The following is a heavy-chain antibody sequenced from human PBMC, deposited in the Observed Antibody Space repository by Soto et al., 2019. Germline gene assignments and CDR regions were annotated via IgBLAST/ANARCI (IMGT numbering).Heavy chain of an antibody. CDR1: GYTFTSHG. V-gene: IGHV1-18*01. D-gene: IGHD1-26*01. J-gene: IGHJ3*02. CDR2: ISTYNGKT. Sequence: GASVKVSCKSSGYTFTSHGFAWVHQAPGQGLEWMGWISTYNGKTDYAQKFQGRVAMTADTRTSTGYMELSSLRSDDTAVYYCARLLTEGATYREDAFDIWGQGTKVTVSS. CDR3: ARLLTEGATYREDAFDI.